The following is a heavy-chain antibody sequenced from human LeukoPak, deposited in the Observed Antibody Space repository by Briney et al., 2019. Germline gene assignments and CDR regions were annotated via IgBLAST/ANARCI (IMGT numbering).Heavy chain of an antibody. V-gene: IGHV3-74*01. Sequence: GGSLRLSCSASGFTLSSFWMLCVRQGPGKGLVWLARLYSFGSSTNSAGSVKGRFTISRNNAKSTLYLQMNSLTAEDTAVYYCVKVGPTYSLGAFDIWGQGTMVTVSS. CDR1: GFTLSSFW. J-gene: IGHJ3*02. CDR3: VKVGPTYSLGAFDI. D-gene: IGHD1-26*01. CDR2: LYSFGSST.